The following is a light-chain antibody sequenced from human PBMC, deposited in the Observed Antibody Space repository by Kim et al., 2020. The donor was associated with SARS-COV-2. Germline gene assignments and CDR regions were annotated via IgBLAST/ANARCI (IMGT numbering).Light chain of an antibody. Sequence: DIQMTQSPSSLSASVGDRVTITCRASQGISNYLAWYQQKPGKVHKLLIYAASALRSGVPSRFSGSGSGTDFTLTITSLQPEDVAVYYCQQCKGAPWTFGHGTKVEIK. CDR1: QGISNY. V-gene: IGKV1-27*01. CDR2: AAS. CDR3: QQCKGAPWT. J-gene: IGKJ1*01.